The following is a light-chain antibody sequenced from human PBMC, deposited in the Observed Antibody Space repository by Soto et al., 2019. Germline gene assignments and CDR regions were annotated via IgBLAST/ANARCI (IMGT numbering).Light chain of an antibody. Sequence: EIVMTQSPFTLSVSPGETATLSCRASQSISSDLAWLQQKPGQSPRLLIYDASTRATGIPARFSGSGSGTEFTLTISSLQSEDFAVYYCQQYNNWPRTFGLGTKVDIK. CDR2: DAS. V-gene: IGKV3-15*01. CDR1: QSISSD. CDR3: QQYNNWPRT. J-gene: IGKJ1*01.